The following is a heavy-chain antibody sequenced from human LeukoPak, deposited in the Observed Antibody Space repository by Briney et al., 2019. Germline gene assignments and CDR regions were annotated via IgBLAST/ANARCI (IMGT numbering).Heavy chain of an antibody. CDR3: ARRRPNTARSFDD. D-gene: IGHD4/OR15-4a*01. Sequence: ASGKVSCKASGYTFTSYGISWVRHAPGQGLEWIGWSTAYKGNTNYAQNRQGRVTMTTHTSTSTAYMELRRLRSADPAVYYCARRRPNTARSFDDWGQGTLVT. CDR1: GYTFTSYG. J-gene: IGHJ4*02. V-gene: IGHV1-18*01. CDR2: STAYKGNT.